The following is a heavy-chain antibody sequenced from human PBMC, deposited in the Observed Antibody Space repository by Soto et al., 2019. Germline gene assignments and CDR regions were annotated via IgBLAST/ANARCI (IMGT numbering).Heavy chain of an antibody. CDR2: ISYDGSNK. J-gene: IGHJ4*02. CDR1: GFTFSSYA. D-gene: IGHD6-6*01. CDR3: ARESGARIAARPSHFDY. V-gene: IGHV3-30-3*01. Sequence: GGSLRLSCAASGFTFSSYAMHWDSQAPGKGLEWVAVISYDGSNKYYADSVKGRFTISRDNSKNTLYRQMNSLRAEDTAVYYCARESGARIAARPSHFDYWGQGTLVTVSS.